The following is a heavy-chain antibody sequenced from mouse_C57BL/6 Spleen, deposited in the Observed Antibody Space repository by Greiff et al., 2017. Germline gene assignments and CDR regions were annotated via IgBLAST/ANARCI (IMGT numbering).Heavy chain of an antibody. D-gene: IGHD2-4*01. CDR3: ARQGDYDVVYAMDY. CDR1: GFTFSSYG. V-gene: IGHV5-6*01. CDR2: ISSGGSYT. Sequence: EVQLVESGGDLVKPGGSLKLSCAASGFTFSSYGMSWVRQTPDKRLEWVATISSGGSYTYYPDSVKGRFTISRDNAKNTLYLQMSSLKSEDTAMDYCARQGDYDVVYAMDYWGQGTSVTVSS. J-gene: IGHJ4*01.